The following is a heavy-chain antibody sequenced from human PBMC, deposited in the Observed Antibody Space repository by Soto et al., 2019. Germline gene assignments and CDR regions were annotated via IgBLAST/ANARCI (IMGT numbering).Heavy chain of an antibody. D-gene: IGHD5-18*01. J-gene: IGHJ6*02. CDR2: ISGSGGST. CDR3: AKGGQLSKYYYYGMDV. Sequence: GGSLRLSCAASGLTFSSYAMSWVRQAPGKGLEWVSAISGSGGSTYYADSVKGRFTISRDNSKNTLYLQMNSLRAEDTAVYYCAKGGQLSKYYYYGMDVWGQGTTVTVSS. CDR1: GLTFSSYA. V-gene: IGHV3-23*01.